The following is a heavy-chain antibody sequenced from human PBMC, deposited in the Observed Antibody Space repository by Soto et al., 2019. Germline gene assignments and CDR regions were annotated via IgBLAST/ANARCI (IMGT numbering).Heavy chain of an antibody. V-gene: IGHV1-24*01. CDR1: GYTLPELS. CDR2: FNPEDGET. Sequence: QVQLVQSGAEVKKPGASVKVSCKVSGYTLPELSMHWVRQAPGQGLEWMGGFNPEDGETIYAQKFQGRATMTEDTSTDTDYMELSSLRSEDTAVYYCATVSAGYSSGWYYFDYWGQGTLVTVSS. D-gene: IGHD6-19*01. J-gene: IGHJ4*02. CDR3: ATVSAGYSSGWYYFDY.